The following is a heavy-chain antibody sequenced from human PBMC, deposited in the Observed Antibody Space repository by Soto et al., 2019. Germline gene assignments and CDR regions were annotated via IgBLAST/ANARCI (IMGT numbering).Heavy chain of an antibody. D-gene: IGHD6-19*01. J-gene: IGHJ6*02. CDR3: AREFIAMAGSSSTYYCYGMDV. Sequence: GGSLRLSCVASGFTLSNYGMHWVRQAPGKGLEWVALIWYDGSNEYYADSVKGRFTISRDNSKNTLYLQLNSLRAEDTAVYYCAREFIAMAGSSSTYYCYGMDVWGQGTTVTVSS. CDR2: IWYDGSNE. V-gene: IGHV3-33*01. CDR1: GFTLSNYG.